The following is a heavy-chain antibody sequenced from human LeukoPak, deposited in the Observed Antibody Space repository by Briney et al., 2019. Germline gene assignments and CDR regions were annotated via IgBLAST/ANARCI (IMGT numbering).Heavy chain of an antibody. J-gene: IGHJ4*02. CDR3: AKDRKWVYQY. V-gene: IGHV3-49*04. CDR2: IRSKTYGGTT. D-gene: IGHD2-2*01. CDR1: GFTFGDYA. Sequence: GGSLRLSCTASGFTFGDYAMSWVRQAPGKGLECVGFIRSKTYGGTTEYAASVKGRFTISRDDSKSIAYLQMNSLRAEDTAVYYCAKDRKWVYQYWGQGTLVTVSS.